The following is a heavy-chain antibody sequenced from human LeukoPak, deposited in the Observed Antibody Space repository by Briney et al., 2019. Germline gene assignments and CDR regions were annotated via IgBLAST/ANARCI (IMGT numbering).Heavy chain of an antibody. V-gene: IGHV3-21*01. J-gene: IGHJ6*03. CDR1: GFIFSSYG. CDR3: ARDPYSGAYGNTYYYHMDV. D-gene: IGHD1-26*01. CDR2: LTTSSTYT. Sequence: GGSLRLSCAASGFIFSSYGMHWVRQTPGKGLEWISSLTTSSTYTFYADSVEGLFTISRDNARNSLYLQMNSLTAEDTAVYYCARDPYSGAYGNTYYYHMDVWGKGTTVTISS.